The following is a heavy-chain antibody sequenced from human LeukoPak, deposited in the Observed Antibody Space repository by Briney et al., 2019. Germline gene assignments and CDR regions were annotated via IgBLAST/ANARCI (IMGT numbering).Heavy chain of an antibody. J-gene: IGHJ4*02. V-gene: IGHV3-48*03. CDR3: ARDLRYSGYDLPMGPYFDY. CDR1: GFTFSSYE. D-gene: IGHD5-12*01. CDR2: ISSSGSTI. Sequence: GGSLRLSCAASGFTFSSYEMNWVRQAPGKGLEWVSYISSSGSTIYYADSVKGRFTISRDNAKNSLYLQMNSLRAEDTAVYYCARDLRYSGYDLPMGPYFDYWGQGTLVTVSS.